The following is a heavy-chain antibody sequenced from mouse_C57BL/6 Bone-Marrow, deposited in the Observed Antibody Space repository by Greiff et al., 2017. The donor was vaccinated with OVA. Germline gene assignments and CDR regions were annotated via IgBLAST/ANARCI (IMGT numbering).Heavy chain of an antibody. D-gene: IGHD1-1*01. J-gene: IGHJ1*03. V-gene: IGHV1-26*01. CDR2: INPNNGGT. CDR1: GYTFTDYY. Sequence: EVQLQQSGPELVKPGASVKISCKASGYTFTDYYMNWVKQSHGKSLEWIGDINPNNGGTSYNQKFKGKATLTVDKSSSTAYMELRSLTSEDSAVYYCAKGEYYGSSSWYFDVWGTGTTVTVSS. CDR3: AKGEYYGSSSWYFDV.